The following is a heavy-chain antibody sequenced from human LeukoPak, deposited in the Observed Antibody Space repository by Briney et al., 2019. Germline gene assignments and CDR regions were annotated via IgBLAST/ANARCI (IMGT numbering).Heavy chain of an antibody. CDR1: GFTFNDYG. CDR2: INYNGGTT. J-gene: IGHJ6*03. Sequence: GGSLRLSCEGSGFTFNDYGMSWVRQVPGKGLEWVSGINYNGGTTNYGDSVKGRFTISRDNAENSLYLQMNSLRTEDTALYYCARVGKRLRYYYYMDVWGKGTTVIISS. D-gene: IGHD1-26*01. CDR3: ARVGKRLRYYYYMDV. V-gene: IGHV3-20*04.